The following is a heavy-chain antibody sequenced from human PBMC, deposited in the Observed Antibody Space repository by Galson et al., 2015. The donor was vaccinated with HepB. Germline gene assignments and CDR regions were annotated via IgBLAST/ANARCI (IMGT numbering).Heavy chain of an antibody. CDR3: AKDRGIVGVLGY. V-gene: IGHV3-23*01. CDR1: GFTFSSYA. D-gene: IGHD3-22*01. Sequence: SLRLSCAASGFTFSSYAMSWVRQAPGKGLEWVSAISGSGGSTYYADSVKGRFTISGDNSKNTLYLQMNSLRAEDTAVYYCAKDRGIVGVLGYWGQGTLVTVSS. CDR2: ISGSGGST. J-gene: IGHJ4*02.